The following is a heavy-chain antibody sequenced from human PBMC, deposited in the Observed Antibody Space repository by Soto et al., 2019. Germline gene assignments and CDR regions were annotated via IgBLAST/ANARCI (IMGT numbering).Heavy chain of an antibody. CDR2: LKQDGSEE. Sequence: GGSLRLSCAASGFTFSSYWMSWVRQPPGKGLEWVANLKQDGSEEYYVDSVKGRFTISRDNAKNSLYLQMNSLRAEDTALYYCARVVGPYGTHNWYFDLWGRGTLVTVSS. D-gene: IGHD1-26*01. CDR1: GFTFSSYW. J-gene: IGHJ2*01. V-gene: IGHV3-7*03. CDR3: ARVVGPYGTHNWYFDL.